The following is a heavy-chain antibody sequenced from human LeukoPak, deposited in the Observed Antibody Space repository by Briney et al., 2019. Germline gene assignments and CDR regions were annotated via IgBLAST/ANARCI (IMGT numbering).Heavy chain of an antibody. V-gene: IGHV4/OR15-8*02. CDR3: SRQNGAFSPFGY. Sequence: SETLSLTCGAAGGSISNNNWWSGCRQPPGQGLEWIGEISLAGVTHYNPSLESRVTISIDKSKNQLSPNLTSVTAADTAVYYCSRQNGAFSPFGYWGQGTLVTVRS. J-gene: IGHJ4*02. D-gene: IGHD2-8*01. CDR1: GGSISNNNW. CDR2: ISLAGVT.